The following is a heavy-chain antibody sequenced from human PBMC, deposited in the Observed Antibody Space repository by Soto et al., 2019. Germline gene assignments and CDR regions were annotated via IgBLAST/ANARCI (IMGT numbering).Heavy chain of an antibody. CDR1: GFTFSSYS. CDR3: ARVKVSRDYYFDY. CDR2: ISSSSSYI. V-gene: IGHV3-21*01. Sequence: GGSLRLSCAASGFTFSSYSMNWVRQAPGKGLEWVSSISSSSSYIYYADSVKGRFTISRDNAKNSLYLQMNSLRAEDTAVYYCARVKVSRDYYFDYWGQGTLVTISA. J-gene: IGHJ4*02. D-gene: IGHD3-16*02.